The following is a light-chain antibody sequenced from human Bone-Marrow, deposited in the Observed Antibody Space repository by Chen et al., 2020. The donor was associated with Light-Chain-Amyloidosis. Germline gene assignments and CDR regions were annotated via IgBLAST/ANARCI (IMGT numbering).Light chain of an antibody. Sequence: SYELTQPPSVSVSPGQTARITCSGDDLPTKYAYWYQQKPGQAPVLVIRRDTERPSRILERFSGSSSGTTAKTNTSGVEEEGEADHRSQCADSSGRYEVIFGRWTKLTV. J-gene: IGLJ2*01. V-gene: IGLV3-25*03. CDR2: RDT. CDR1: DLPTKY. CDR3: QCADSSGRYEVI.